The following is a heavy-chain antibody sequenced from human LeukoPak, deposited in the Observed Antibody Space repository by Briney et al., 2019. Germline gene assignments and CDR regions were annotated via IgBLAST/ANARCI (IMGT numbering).Heavy chain of an antibody. J-gene: IGHJ4*02. D-gene: IGHD3-9*01. V-gene: IGHV4-34*01. Sequence: SETLSLTCAVYGGSFSGYYWSWIRQPPGKGLEWIGEINHSGSTNYNPSLKSRVTISVDTSKNQFSLKLSSVTAADTAVYYCARGGRLRYFDWSPGGRRQFFDYWGQGTLVTVSS. CDR3: ARGGRLRYFDWSPGGRRQFFDY. CDR1: GGSFSGYY. CDR2: INHSGST.